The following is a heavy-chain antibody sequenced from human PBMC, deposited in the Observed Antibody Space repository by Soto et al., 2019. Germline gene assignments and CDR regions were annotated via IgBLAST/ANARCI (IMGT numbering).Heavy chain of an antibody. CDR2: IHPSGQPI. D-gene: IGHD1-26*01. CDR3: ARRASR. Sequence: PGRSLRLSCAVSGFTFSSSEMYWVRQAPGKGLAWISYIHPSGQPIFYADSVKGRFTISSDNANNSLFLQMNSLRAEDTAVYYCARRASRWGQGTMVTVSS. V-gene: IGHV3-48*03. J-gene: IGHJ3*01. CDR1: GFTFSSSE.